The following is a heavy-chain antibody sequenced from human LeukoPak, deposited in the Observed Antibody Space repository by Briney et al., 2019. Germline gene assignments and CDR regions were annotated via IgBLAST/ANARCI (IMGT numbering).Heavy chain of an antibody. D-gene: IGHD3-3*01. J-gene: IGHJ4*02. CDR3: TTAVGGNFGVVILDY. V-gene: IGHV3-11*01. CDR1: GFTFSDYY. Sequence: GGSLRLSCAASGFTFSDYYMSWIRQAPGKGLEWVSYISSSGDIMYYADSVKGRFTISRDNAKNSLYLQMNSLRAEDTAVYYCTTAVGGNFGVVILDYWGQGTLVTVSS. CDR2: ISSSGDIM.